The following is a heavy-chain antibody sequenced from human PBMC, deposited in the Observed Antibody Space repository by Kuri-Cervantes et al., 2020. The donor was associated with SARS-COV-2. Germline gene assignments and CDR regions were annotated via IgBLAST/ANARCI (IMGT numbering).Heavy chain of an antibody. CDR3: ARTAGYCSGCSCYDY. CDR1: GYSFSSHW. Sequence: GESLEISCRGSGYSFSSHWIGWVRQMPGKGLGGMGIFHTGDSDTRYTTSFQGQVTISADKSISTASLQWSRLKASDTAMYYCARTAGYCSGCSCYDYWGQGTLVTVSS. J-gene: IGHJ4*02. CDR2: FHTGDSDT. D-gene: IGHD2-15*01. V-gene: IGHV5-51*01.